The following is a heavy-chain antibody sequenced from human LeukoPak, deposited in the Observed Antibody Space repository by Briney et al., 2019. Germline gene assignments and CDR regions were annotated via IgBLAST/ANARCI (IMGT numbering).Heavy chain of an antibody. V-gene: IGHV3-23*01. Sequence: GGSLRLSCAASGFTFSSYAMSWVRQAPGKGLEWVSAISGSGGSTYYADSVKGRFTISRDNAKNSLYLQMNSLRAEDTAVYYCAKDYDFWSGYYPGSFDYWGQGTLVTVSS. CDR2: ISGSGGST. D-gene: IGHD3-3*01. J-gene: IGHJ4*02. CDR1: GFTFSSYA. CDR3: AKDYDFWSGYYPGSFDY.